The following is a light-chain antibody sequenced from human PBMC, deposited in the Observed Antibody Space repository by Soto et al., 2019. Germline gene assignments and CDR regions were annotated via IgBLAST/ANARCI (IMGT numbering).Light chain of an antibody. CDR2: AAS. Sequence: DIQMTQSPSSLSASVGDRVTITCRASQSITRYLNWYQQKPGKAPKLLIYAASTLQTGVPSRISGSGSGTDFTLTISSLQPEDFATYYCQQTYNTPRFTFGPGTNVDIK. CDR1: QSITRY. CDR3: QQTYNTPRFT. J-gene: IGKJ3*01. V-gene: IGKV1-39*01.